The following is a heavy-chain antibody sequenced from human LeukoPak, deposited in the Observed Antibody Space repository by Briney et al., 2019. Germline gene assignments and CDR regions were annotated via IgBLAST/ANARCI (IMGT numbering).Heavy chain of an antibody. Sequence: ASVKVSCTPSVYTFTSYGISWVRQAPGQGLEWMGWISAYNGNTNYAQKLPGRVTMTTDTSTSTAYMELRSLRSDDTAVYYCARDPPVYCSGGSCYGDYWGQGTLVTVSS. CDR1: VYTFTSYG. V-gene: IGHV1-18*01. D-gene: IGHD2-15*01. CDR3: ARDPPVYCSGGSCYGDY. CDR2: ISAYNGNT. J-gene: IGHJ4*02.